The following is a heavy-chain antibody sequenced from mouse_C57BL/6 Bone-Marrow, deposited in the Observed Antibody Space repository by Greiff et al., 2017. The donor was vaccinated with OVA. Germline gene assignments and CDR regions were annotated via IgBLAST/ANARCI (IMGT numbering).Heavy chain of an antibody. J-gene: IGHJ2*01. Sequence: LQQSGPGILQPSQTLSLTCSFSGFSLSTFGMGVGWIRQPSGKGLEWLAHSWWGDDKYYNPALKSRLTISKDTSKNQLFLKIANVDTADTATYYCARIAEGYRFDYWGQGTTLTVSS. CDR1: GFSLSTFGMG. CDR2: SWWGDDK. CDR3: ARIAEGYRFDY. V-gene: IGHV8-8*01.